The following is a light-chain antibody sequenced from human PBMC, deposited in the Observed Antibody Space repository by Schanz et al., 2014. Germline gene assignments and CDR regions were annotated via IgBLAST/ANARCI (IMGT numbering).Light chain of an antibody. Sequence: EIVLTQSPGTLSLSPGERATLSCRASQSVHINYLAWHQQKPGQAPRLLIYGTSIRATGIPDRFSGSGSGTDFTLTINRLEPEDFSVYYCQLYGSSPRYTFGQGTKLEIK. CDR1: QSVHINY. CDR2: GTS. J-gene: IGKJ2*01. V-gene: IGKV3-20*01. CDR3: QLYGSSPRYT.